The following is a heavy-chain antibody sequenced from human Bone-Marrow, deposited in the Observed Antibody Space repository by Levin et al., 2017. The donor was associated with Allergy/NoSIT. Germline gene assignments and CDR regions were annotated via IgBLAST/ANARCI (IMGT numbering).Heavy chain of an antibody. CDR2: ISETDGSETDGST. J-gene: IGHJ4*02. V-gene: IGHV3-23*01. Sequence: ASVKVSCAASGFTFGSYAMTWVRQAPGKGLEWVSSISETDGSETDGSTFYAESVEGRFTISRDNFNNMLYLQMNSLRTDDTAIYYCTKEGLEAGLDYWGRGTLVTVSS. CDR1: GFTFGSYA. D-gene: IGHD6-13*01. CDR3: TKEGLEAGLDY.